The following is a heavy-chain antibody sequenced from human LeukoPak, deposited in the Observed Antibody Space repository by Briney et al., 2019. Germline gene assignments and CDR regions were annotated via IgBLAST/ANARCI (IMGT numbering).Heavy chain of an antibody. CDR3: ARASTTVTTRDYMDA. V-gene: IGHV3-21*01. CDR1: GFTFSSYE. D-gene: IGHD4-17*01. J-gene: IGHJ6*03. Sequence: PGGSLRLSCAASGFTFSSYEMNWVRQAPGRGLEWVSSISSSSGYIYYADSVKGRFTISRDNAKNSLYLQMNSLRAEDTAVYYCARASTTVTTRDYMDAWGKGTTVTISS. CDR2: ISSSSGYI.